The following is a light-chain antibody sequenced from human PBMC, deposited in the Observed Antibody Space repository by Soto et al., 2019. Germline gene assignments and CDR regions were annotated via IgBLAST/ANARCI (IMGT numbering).Light chain of an antibody. Sequence: IVYTQSPGTLSLSPAERATLSCRATQSVSNNYLAWYQQKRGQAPRLLIYGASNRATGIPDRFSGSGSGTDFALTISRLEPEDFALYYCQQYGSSGTFGQGTKVDIK. CDR3: QQYGSSGT. CDR2: GAS. CDR1: QSVSNNY. J-gene: IGKJ1*01. V-gene: IGKV3-20*01.